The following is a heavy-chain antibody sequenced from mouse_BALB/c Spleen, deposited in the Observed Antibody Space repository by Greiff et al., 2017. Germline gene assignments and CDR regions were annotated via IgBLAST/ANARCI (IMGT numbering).Heavy chain of an antibody. CDR1: GYSFTSYY. CDR3: APLLLLRAY. J-gene: IGHJ3*01. V-gene: IGHV1S135*01. Sequence: VQLQQSGPELMKPGASVKISCKASGYSFTSYYMHWVKQSHGKSLEWIGYIDPFNGGTSYNQKFKGKATLTVDKSSSTAYMHLSSLTSEDSAVYYCAPLLLLRAYWGQGTLVTVSA. D-gene: IGHD1-1*01. CDR2: IDPFNGGT.